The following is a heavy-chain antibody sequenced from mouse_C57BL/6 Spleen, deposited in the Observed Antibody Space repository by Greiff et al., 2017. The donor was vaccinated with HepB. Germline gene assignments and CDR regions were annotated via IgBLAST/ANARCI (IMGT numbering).Heavy chain of an antibody. Sequence: VQLQESGAELARPGASVKLSCKASGYTFTSYGISWVKQRTGQGLEWIGEIYPRSGNTYYNEKFKGKATLTADKSSSTAYMELRSLTSEDSAVYCCARGVKIYDGYYGGAMDYWGQGTSVTVSS. CDR2: IYPRSGNT. D-gene: IGHD2-3*01. CDR3: ARGVKIYDGYYGGAMDY. V-gene: IGHV1-81*01. J-gene: IGHJ4*01. CDR1: GYTFTSYG.